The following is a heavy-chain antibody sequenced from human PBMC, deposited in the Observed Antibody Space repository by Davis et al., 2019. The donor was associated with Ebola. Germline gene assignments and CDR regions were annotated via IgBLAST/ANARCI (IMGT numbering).Heavy chain of an antibody. CDR3: ARTIGLNWFDP. J-gene: IGHJ5*02. Sequence: SETLSLTCTVSGGSIGSYYWSWIRQPPGKGLEWIGYIFYSGSTNYNPSLKSRVTISVDTSKNQFSLKLSSVTAADTAVYYCARTIGLNWFDPWGQGTLVTVSS. D-gene: IGHD3/OR15-3a*01. CDR2: IFYSGST. CDR1: GGSIGSYY. V-gene: IGHV4-59*12.